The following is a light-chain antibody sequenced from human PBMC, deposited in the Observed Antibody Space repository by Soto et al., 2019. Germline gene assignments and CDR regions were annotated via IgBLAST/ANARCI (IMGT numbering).Light chain of an antibody. J-gene: IGKJ1*01. CDR3: QQRSNWPWT. Sequence: EIVMTQSPATLSVSPGERATLSCRASQSVSSYLAWYQQKPGQAPRLLIYDASNSATGIPARFSGSGSATDFPLTISSLEPEDFAVYYCQQRSNWPWTFGPGTKVEIK. V-gene: IGKV3-11*01. CDR2: DAS. CDR1: QSVSSY.